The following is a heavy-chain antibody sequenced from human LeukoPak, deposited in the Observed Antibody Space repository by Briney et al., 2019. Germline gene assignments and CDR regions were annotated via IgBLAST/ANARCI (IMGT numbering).Heavy chain of an antibody. Sequence: SETLSLTCTVSGGSISSYYWSWIRQPAGKGLEWIGRIYTSGSTNYNPSLKSRVTMSVDTSKNQFSLKLSSVTAADTAVYYCARDRGTYYYDSSGHYDAFDIWGQGTMVTVSS. D-gene: IGHD3-22*01. CDR3: ARDRGTYYYDSSGHYDAFDI. CDR1: GGSISSYY. J-gene: IGHJ3*02. CDR2: IYTSGST. V-gene: IGHV4-4*07.